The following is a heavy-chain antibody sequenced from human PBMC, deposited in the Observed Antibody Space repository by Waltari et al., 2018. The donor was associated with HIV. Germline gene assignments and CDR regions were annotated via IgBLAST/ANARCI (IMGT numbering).Heavy chain of an antibody. V-gene: IGHV4-61*02. CDR1: GGSINSGSYY. D-gene: IGHD2-21*02. Sequence: QVQLQESGPGLVKTSQTLSLTCTVSGGSINSGSYYWNWIRQPAGKGLEWIGRLYTSGRTNVNPPLKSRVTMTADTSKNQFSLRLTSVTASDTAIYYCSRTSTGSDYYYQVDVWGQGTTVTVS. CDR2: LYTSGRT. CDR3: SRTSTGSDYYYQVDV. J-gene: IGHJ6*02.